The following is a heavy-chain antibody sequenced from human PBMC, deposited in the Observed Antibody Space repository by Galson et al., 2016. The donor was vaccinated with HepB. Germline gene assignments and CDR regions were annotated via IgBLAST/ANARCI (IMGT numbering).Heavy chain of an antibody. D-gene: IGHD2/OR15-2a*01. Sequence: SETLSLTCGVFGASVASTLYFWGWIRQAPGKGPEWIGSVYYNGKTYYNPTFQSRVSISVDTSKNHFSLNVSSKSAADTATYYCARHFRYCDNISCPPLNSFEPWGRGTLVAVSS. CDR3: ARHFRYCDNISCPPLNSFEP. J-gene: IGHJ5*02. V-gene: IGHV4-39*02. CDR1: GASVASTLYF. CDR2: VYYNGKT.